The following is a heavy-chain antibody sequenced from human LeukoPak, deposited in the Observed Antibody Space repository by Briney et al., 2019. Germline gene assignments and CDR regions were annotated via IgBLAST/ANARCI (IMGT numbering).Heavy chain of an antibody. V-gene: IGHV3-66*01. J-gene: IGHJ4*02. CDR2: IYSGGST. Sequence: GGSLRLSCAASGFTFSSYAMSWVRQAPGKGLEWVSVIYSGGSTYYADSVKGRFTISRDNSKNTLYLQMNSLRAEDTAVYYCARDRSGVIDYWGQGTLVTVSS. D-gene: IGHD2-8*01. CDR1: GFTFSSYA. CDR3: ARDRSGVIDY.